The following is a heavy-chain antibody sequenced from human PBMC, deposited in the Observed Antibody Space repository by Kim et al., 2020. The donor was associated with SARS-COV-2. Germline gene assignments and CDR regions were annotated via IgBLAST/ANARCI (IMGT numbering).Heavy chain of an antibody. V-gene: IGHV3-30*18. D-gene: IGHD2-2*01. J-gene: IGHJ6*02. CDR2: ISYDGSNK. Sequence: GGSLRLSCAASGFTFSSYGMHWVRQAPGKGLEWVAVISYDGSNKYYADSVKGRFTISRDNSKNTLYLQMNSLRAEDTAVYYCAKDLIRQIGYCSSTSCRGDYYYGMDVWGQGTTVTVSS. CDR1: GFTFSSYG. CDR3: AKDLIRQIGYCSSTSCRGDYYYGMDV.